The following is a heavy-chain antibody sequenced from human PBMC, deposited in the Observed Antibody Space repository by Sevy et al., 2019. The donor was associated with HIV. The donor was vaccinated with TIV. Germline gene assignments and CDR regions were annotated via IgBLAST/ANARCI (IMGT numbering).Heavy chain of an antibody. J-gene: IGHJ3*02. D-gene: IGHD1-7*01. V-gene: IGHV5-51*01. Sequence: GESLKISCKGSGYSFTNYWIGWVRQMPGKGLEWMGIFYPGDSDTIYSPSFQGQVTISADKSISTAYLQWSSLKAADTAMYCCERRLGWGASITGTGEGNAFDIWGQGTMVTVSS. CDR2: FYPGDSDT. CDR3: ERRLGWGASITGTGEGNAFDI. CDR1: GYSFTNYW.